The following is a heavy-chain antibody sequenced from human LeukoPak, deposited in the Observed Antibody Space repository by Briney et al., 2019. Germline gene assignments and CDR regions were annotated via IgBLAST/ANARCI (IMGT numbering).Heavy chain of an antibody. J-gene: IGHJ4*02. Sequence: GGSLRLSCAASGFTFGGSAMHWVRQASGKGLEWVGRIRSKANSYATAYAASVKGRFTISRDDSKNTAYLQMNSLKTEDTAVYYCTRHPQLYCGGDCNYFDYWGQGTLVTVSS. CDR2: IRSKANSYAT. D-gene: IGHD2-21*02. CDR3: TRHPQLYCGGDCNYFDY. CDR1: GFTFGGSA. V-gene: IGHV3-73*01.